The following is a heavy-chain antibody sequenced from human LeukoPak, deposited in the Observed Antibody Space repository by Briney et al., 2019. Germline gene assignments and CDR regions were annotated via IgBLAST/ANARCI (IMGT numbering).Heavy chain of an antibody. CDR2: IYPADSDT. D-gene: IGHD6-19*01. CDR3: ARSNGWLNY. CDR1: GYSFSSYW. V-gene: IGHV5-51*01. Sequence: GESLKISCQGSGYSFSSYWIGWVRQMPGKGLEWMGIIYPADSDTRYSPSFQGQVIMSADKSINTAYLQWSSLKASGTAMYYCARSNGWLNYWGQGTLVTVSS. J-gene: IGHJ4*02.